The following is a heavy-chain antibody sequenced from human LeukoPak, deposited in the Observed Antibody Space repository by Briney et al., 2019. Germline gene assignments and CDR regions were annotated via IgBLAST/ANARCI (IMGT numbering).Heavy chain of an antibody. J-gene: IGHJ4*02. CDR1: GFTFSSYS. Sequence: PGRSLRLSCAASGFTFSSYSMNWVRQAPGKGLEWVSYISSSSSYIYYADSVKGRFTISRDNAKNSLYLQMNSLRAEDTAVYYCASRYPGWGYSFPDWGQGTLVTVSS. D-gene: IGHD2-2*02. V-gene: IGHV3-21*05. CDR3: ASRYPGWGYSFPD. CDR2: ISSSSSYI.